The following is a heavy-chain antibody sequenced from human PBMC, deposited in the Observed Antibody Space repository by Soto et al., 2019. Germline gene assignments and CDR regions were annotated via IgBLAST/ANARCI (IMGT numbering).Heavy chain of an antibody. J-gene: IGHJ6*02. D-gene: IGHD6-25*01. CDR1: GFTFSSYG. CDR3: AKDRRPNYYYGMDV. Sequence: QVQLVESGGGVVQPGRSLRLSCAASGFTFSSYGMHWVRQAPGKGLEGVAVISYDGSNKYYADSVKGRFTISRDNSKNTLSLQMNSRRAEDTAVYYCAKDRRPNYYYGMDVWGQGTTVTVSS. CDR2: ISYDGSNK. V-gene: IGHV3-30*18.